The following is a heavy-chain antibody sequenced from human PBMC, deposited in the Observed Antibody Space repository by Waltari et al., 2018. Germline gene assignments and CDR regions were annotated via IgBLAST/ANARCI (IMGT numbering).Heavy chain of an antibody. Sequence: EVQLVESGGGLVKPGGSLRLSCAASGFTFSSSSMNWVRQAPGKGLEWVSGISWNSGSIGYADSVKGRFTISRDNAKNSLYLQMNSLRAEDTALYYCAKDHYYDSSGVDYWGQGTLVTVSS. CDR1: GFTFSSSS. CDR3: AKDHYYDSSGVDY. J-gene: IGHJ4*02. D-gene: IGHD3-22*01. CDR2: ISWNSGSI. V-gene: IGHV3-9*01.